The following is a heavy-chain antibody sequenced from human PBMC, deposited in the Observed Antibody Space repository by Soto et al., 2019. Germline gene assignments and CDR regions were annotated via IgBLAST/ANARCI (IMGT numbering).Heavy chain of an antibody. CDR3: AKDQGWLRYLEVWRGLDG. J-gene: IGHJ6*02. D-gene: IGHD5-12*01. V-gene: IGHV3-30*18. Sequence: GGSLRLSCAASGFTFSSYGTHWVRQAPGRGMEWVAVISYDGSNKYYGDSVKGRFTISRDNSKNTVDLQMNSLRAEDTAVYYCAKDQGWLRYLEVWRGLDGWGQGTTVTVSS. CDR1: GFTFSSYG. CDR2: ISYDGSNK.